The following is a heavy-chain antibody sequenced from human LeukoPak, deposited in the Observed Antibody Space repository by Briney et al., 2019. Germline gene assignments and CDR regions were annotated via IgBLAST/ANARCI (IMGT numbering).Heavy chain of an antibody. D-gene: IGHD4-17*01. CDR3: AKDPPDGDYVEYFQH. CDR1: GFTFSIYW. Sequence: GGSLRLSCAASGFTFSIYWMSWVRQAPGKGMEWVANINQGGSEEYYVDSVKGRFTISRDNSKNTLYLQMNSLRAEDTAVYYCAKDPPDGDYVEYFQHWGQGTLVTVSS. J-gene: IGHJ1*01. V-gene: IGHV3-7*03. CDR2: INQGGSEE.